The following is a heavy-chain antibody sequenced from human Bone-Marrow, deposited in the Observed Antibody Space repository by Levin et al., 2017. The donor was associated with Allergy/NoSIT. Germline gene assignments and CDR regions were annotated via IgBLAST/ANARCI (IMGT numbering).Heavy chain of an antibody. V-gene: IGHV3-30-3*01. CDR2: ISYDGSNK. D-gene: IGHD3-10*01. J-gene: IGHJ4*02. Sequence: SCAASGFTFSSYAMHWVRQAPGKGLEWVAVISYDGSNKYYADSVKGRFTISRDNSKNTLYLQMNSLRAEDTAVYYCARVRYYGSGSSHRQYYFDYWGQGTLVTVSS. CDR1: GFTFSSYA. CDR3: ARVRYYGSGSSHRQYYFDY.